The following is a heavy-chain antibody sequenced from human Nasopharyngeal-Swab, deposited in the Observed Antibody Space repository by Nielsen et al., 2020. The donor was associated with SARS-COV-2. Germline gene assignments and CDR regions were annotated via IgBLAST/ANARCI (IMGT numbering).Heavy chain of an antibody. Sequence: GGSLRLSSAASGFTFSNAWMSCVRQAQGKGLEWVGRIKSKTDGGTTAYAAPVKGRFTISRDDSKNTLYLQMNSLKTEDTAVYYCTTSRITMIVPPYYYYYGMDVWGQGTTVTVSS. V-gene: IGHV3-15*01. CDR1: GFTFSNAW. CDR3: TTSRITMIVPPYYYYYGMDV. CDR2: IKSKTDGGTT. D-gene: IGHD3-22*01. J-gene: IGHJ6*02.